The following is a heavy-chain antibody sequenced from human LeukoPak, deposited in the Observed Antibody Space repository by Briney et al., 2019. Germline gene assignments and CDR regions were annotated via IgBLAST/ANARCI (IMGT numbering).Heavy chain of an antibody. CDR2: ISWNSGRI. D-gene: IGHD5-18*01. Sequence: PGGSLRLSCAASGFTFDDYAMHWVRQAPGKGLEWVSGISWNSGRIAYADSVKGRFTISRDNAKNSLFLQMNSLRAEDMAFYYCAKSLGYSYGTAFDIWGQGTMVTVSS. CDR3: AKSLGYSYGTAFDI. CDR1: GFTFDDYA. V-gene: IGHV3-9*03. J-gene: IGHJ3*02.